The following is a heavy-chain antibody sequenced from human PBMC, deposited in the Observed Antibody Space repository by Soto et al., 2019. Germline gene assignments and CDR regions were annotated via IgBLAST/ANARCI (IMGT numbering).Heavy chain of an antibody. CDR2: IWYDGSNK. J-gene: IGHJ4*02. CDR3: ARGCPYISRWFCHSVY. D-gene: IGHD6-13*01. Sequence: QVQLVESGGGVVQPGRSLRLSCAASGFTFSNYGMHWVRQAPGKGLEWVAVIWYDGSNKYYADSVKGRFTISRDNSKKRTGLQMDCLGADVAAVDSSARGCPYISRWFCHSVYWGQGTLVYVSS. V-gene: IGHV3-33*01. CDR1: GFTFSNYG.